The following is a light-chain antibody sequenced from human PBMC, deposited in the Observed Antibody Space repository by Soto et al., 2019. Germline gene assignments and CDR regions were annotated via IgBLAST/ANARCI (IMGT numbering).Light chain of an antibody. CDR2: DTS. J-gene: IGKJ1*01. CDR3: QQRRT. Sequence: EIVLTQSPAILSLSPGERATLSCRASQSVSNYSAWYQQKSGQAPRLLIYDTSNRATGIPARFSGSGSGTDFTLTISSLEPEDFAVYYCQQRRTFGQGTKVEIE. CDR1: QSVSNY. V-gene: IGKV3-11*01.